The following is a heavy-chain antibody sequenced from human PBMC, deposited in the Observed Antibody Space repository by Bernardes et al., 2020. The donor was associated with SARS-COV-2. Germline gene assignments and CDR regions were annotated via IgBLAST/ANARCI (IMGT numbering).Heavy chain of an antibody. V-gene: IGHV3-9*01. J-gene: IGHJ6*02. CDR3: AKDLSKVRYYYGMDV. CDR2: ISWNSGGI. Sequence: SLRLSCAASGFTFDDYAMHWVRQAPGKGLEWVAGISWNSGGIGYADSVKGRFSISRDNAKNSLYLQMNSLRAEDTALYFCAKDLSKVRYYYGMDVWGQGTTVTVSS. D-gene: IGHD3-10*01. CDR1: GFTFDDYA.